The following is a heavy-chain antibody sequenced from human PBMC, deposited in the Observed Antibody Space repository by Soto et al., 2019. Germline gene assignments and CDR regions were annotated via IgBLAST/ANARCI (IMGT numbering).Heavy chain of an antibody. CDR1: GFAFRTYG. J-gene: IGHJ6*02. D-gene: IGHD3-10*01. Sequence: QVHLVESGGGVVQPGRSLRLSCAATGFAFRTYGMHWVRRAPGKGLEWLAVISYDGVNKNHADSVKGRFTISRDNSKSTLSLQMDSLRVEDTAVYYCAREGGFNIQADYYYSGLDVWGQGTPVTVSS. CDR3: AREGGFNIQADYYYSGLDV. V-gene: IGHV3-30*19. CDR2: ISYDGVNK.